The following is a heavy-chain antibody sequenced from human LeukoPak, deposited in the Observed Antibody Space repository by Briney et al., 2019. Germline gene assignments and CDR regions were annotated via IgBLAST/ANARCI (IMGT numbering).Heavy chain of an antibody. D-gene: IGHD6-19*01. CDR1: GGTFSSYA. V-gene: IGHV1-69*05. Sequence: SVKVSCKASGGTFSSYAISWVRQAPGQGLEWMGRIIPIFGTANYAQRFQGRVTITTDESTSTAYMELSSLRSEDTAVYYCARDPPSGWYPFDYWGQGTLVTVSS. J-gene: IGHJ4*02. CDR2: IIPIFGTA. CDR3: ARDPPSGWYPFDY.